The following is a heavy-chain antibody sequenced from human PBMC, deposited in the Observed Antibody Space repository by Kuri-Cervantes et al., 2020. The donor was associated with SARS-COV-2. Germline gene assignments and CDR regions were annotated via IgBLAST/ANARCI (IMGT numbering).Heavy chain of an antibody. CDR3: ARLDQYDFWSGYYFDY. V-gene: IGHV1-69*05. Sequence: SVKVSCKASGGTFSSYAISWVRQAPGQGLEWMGGIIPIFGTANYAQKFQGRVTITTDESTSTAYMELSSLRSEDTAVYYCARLDQYDFWSGYYFDYWGQGTLVTVSS. CDR2: IIPIFGTA. J-gene: IGHJ4*02. CDR1: GGTFSSYA. D-gene: IGHD3-3*01.